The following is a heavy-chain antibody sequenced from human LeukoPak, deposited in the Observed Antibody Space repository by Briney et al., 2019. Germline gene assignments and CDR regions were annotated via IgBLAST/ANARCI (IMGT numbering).Heavy chain of an antibody. Sequence: LAGGSLRLACIASGLTFGNYGMRWIRPAPGKRPELVAFISNNGRAKNYADSVQGRFSISSENSKNTLYLQMNSLSVEDTAIFYCVRDDLGFGSSNCERWGQSTLVTLST. V-gene: IGHV3-30*04. CDR2: ISNNGRAK. J-gene: IGHJ1*01. CDR1: GLTFGNYG. CDR3: VRDDLGFGSSNCER. D-gene: IGHD2-15*01.